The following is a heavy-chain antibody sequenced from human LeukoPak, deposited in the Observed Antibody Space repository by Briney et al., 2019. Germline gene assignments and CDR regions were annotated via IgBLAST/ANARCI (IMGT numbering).Heavy chain of an antibody. J-gene: IGHJ4*02. CDR3: AREQSGTRGWYTVDY. D-gene: IGHD6-19*01. CDR1: GFTFSTYA. CDR2: IRPDGDRT. V-gene: IGHV3-23*01. Sequence: GGALRLSCAASGFTFSTYAITWVRQGPGKGLEWVSAIRPDGDRTYYANSVRGRFTISRDNSKDTVYLQINGLRVEDTAVYYCAREQSGTRGWYTVDYWGQGTLVTVSS.